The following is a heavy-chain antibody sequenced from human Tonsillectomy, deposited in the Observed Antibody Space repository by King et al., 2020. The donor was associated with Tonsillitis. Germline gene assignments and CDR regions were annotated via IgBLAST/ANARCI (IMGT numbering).Heavy chain of an antibody. CDR2: IGTADDT. CDR3: ARARWDDAFDI. Sequence: VQLVESGGGLVQPGGSLRLSCAASGFTFSGYDMHWVRQTTGKGLEWVSSIGTADDTYYPDSVKGRFTISRENAKNSLYLQLNSLRAGDTAVYYCARARWDDAFDIWGQGTMVTVSS. CDR1: GFTFSGYD. J-gene: IGHJ3*02. D-gene: IGHD1-26*01. V-gene: IGHV3-13*04.